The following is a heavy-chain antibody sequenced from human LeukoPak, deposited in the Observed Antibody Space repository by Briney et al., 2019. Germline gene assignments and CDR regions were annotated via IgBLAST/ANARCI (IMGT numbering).Heavy chain of an antibody. J-gene: IGHJ4*02. CDR3: ARIGYSSSSNDY. CDR1: GFVFSHYW. D-gene: IGHD6-6*01. V-gene: IGHV3-7*01. CDR2: IKQDEGIK. Sequence: GGSLRLSCEASGFVFSHYWMSWVRQAPGKGLEWVANIKQDEGIKYYVDSVRGRFTISRDNAKNSLYLQMNGLRAEDTALYFCARIGYSSSSNDYWGPGTLVTVSS.